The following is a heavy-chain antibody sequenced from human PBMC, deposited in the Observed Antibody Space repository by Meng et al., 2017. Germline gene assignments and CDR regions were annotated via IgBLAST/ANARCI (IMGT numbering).Heavy chain of an antibody. CDR1: GLRFSDAW. V-gene: IGHV3-15*04. CDR2: IERKSDGGKI. J-gene: IGHJ4*02. Sequence: ELQQVEAGGRLEKAGGYFRLSCVASGLRFSDAWTSWVRQDPGKGVVWVVRIERKSDGGKIDYAAPVKGRFTISRDDSKNTLYLQMDSLINEDTAVYFCATGAAAADHWGQGTLVTVSS. CDR3: ATGAAAADH. D-gene: IGHD6-13*01.